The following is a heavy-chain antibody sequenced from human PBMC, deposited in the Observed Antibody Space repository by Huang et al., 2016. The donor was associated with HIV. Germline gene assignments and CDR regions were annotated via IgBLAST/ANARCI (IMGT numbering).Heavy chain of an antibody. CDR2: ISGYNGNT. CDR1: GYTFSSFG. Sequence: QVQLVQSGAEVKKPGASVKVSCKASGYTFSSFGISWVRQDPGQGLEWVGWISGYNGNTKFAQKVQGRLTMTTDTSTSTAYMELRSLRSDDTAVYYCARGGGIQLWLLGYYYMDVWGNGTTVTVSS. J-gene: IGHJ6*03. CDR3: ARGGGIQLWLLGYYYMDV. D-gene: IGHD5-18*01. V-gene: IGHV1-18*01.